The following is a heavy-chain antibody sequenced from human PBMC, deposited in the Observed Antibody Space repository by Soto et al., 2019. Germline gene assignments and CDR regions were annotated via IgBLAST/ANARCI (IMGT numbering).Heavy chain of an antibody. D-gene: IGHD4-17*01. Sequence: SSETLSLTCTVSGGSISSSSYYWGWIRQPPGKGLEWIGSIYYSGSTYYNPSLKSRVTISVDTSKNQFSLKLSSVTAADTAVYYCARLNYGDYDAFDYWGQGTLVTVSS. J-gene: IGHJ4*02. CDR2: IYYSGST. CDR1: GGSISSSSYY. V-gene: IGHV4-39*01. CDR3: ARLNYGDYDAFDY.